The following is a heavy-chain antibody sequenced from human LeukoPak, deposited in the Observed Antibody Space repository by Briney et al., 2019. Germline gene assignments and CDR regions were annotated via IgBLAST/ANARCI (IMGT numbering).Heavy chain of an antibody. CDR2: LYHSGST. V-gene: IGHV4-38-2*01. D-gene: IGHD2/OR15-2a*01. J-gene: IGHJ4*02. CDR1: NYSITSGRY. Sequence: SETLSLTCVVSNYSITSGRYWGWIRQPPGKGLGWIGSLYHSGSTYYNPSLKTRVTMSVDRSKNQFSLKLSSVTAADTAVYYCARGKYSNPYFDYWGQGTLVTVSS. CDR3: ARGKYSNPYFDY.